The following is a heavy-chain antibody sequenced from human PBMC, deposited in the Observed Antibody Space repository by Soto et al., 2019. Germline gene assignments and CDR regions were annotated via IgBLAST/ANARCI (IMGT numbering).Heavy chain of an antibody. Sequence: GESLKISCKGSGYSFTSYWIGWVRQTPGKGLEWMGIIYPGDCDTRYRPSFQGQVTISADKSITTAYLQWSSLKASDTAMYYCARRHSSCCYRLFDYWGQGTLVTVSS. CDR3: ARRHSSCCYRLFDY. V-gene: IGHV5-51*01. D-gene: IGHD6-19*01. CDR2: IYPGDCDT. J-gene: IGHJ4*02. CDR1: GYSFTSYW.